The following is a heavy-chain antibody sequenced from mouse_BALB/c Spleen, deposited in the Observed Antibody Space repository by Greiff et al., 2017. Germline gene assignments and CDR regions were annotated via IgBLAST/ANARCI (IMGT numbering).Heavy chain of an antibody. CDR1: GYSITSGYY. D-gene: IGHD2-12*01. CDR2: ISYDGSN. CDR3: ARGDYYSFLYFDY. Sequence: EVHLVESGPGLVKPSQSLSLTCSVTGYSITSGYYWNWIRQFPGNKLEWMGYISYDGSNNYNPSLKNRISITRDTSKNQFFLKLNSVTTEDTATYYCARGDYYSFLYFDYWGQGTTLTVSS. V-gene: IGHV3-6*02. J-gene: IGHJ2*01.